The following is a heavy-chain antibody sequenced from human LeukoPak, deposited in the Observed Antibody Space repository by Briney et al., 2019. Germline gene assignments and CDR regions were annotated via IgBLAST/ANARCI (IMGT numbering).Heavy chain of an antibody. V-gene: IGHV3-30*18. D-gene: IGHD2-2*01. CDR2: ISYDGSNK. Sequence: AGGSLRLSCAASGFTFTTYGMHWVRQAPGKGLEWVAVISYDGSNKYYGDSVKGRFTISRDNSKNTLYLQMSSLRAEDTAFYYCAKVEVPVAPGWALDSWGQGTLVTVSS. J-gene: IGHJ4*02. CDR1: GFTFTTYG. CDR3: AKVEVPVAPGWALDS.